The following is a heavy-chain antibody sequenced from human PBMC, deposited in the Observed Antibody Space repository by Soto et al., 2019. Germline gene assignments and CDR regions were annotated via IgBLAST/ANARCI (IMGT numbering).Heavy chain of an antibody. V-gene: IGHV4-59*12. CDR2: IYYSGST. CDR3: ARDRTVRGDWFDP. D-gene: IGHD3-10*01. J-gene: IGHJ5*02. Sequence: SETLSLTCTVSGGSISSYYWSWIRQPPGKGLEWIGYIYYSGSTNYNPSLKSRVTISVDTSKNQFSLNLSSLTAADTAVYYCARDRTVRGDWFDPWGQGTLVTVSS. CDR1: GGSISSYY.